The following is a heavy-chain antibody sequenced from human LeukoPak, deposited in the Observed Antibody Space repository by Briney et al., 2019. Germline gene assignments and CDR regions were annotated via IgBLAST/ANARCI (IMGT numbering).Heavy chain of an antibody. J-gene: IGHJ4*02. Sequence: TTGYAQKFHGRVTMTRNTSISTAYMELSSLRSEDTAVYYCARVALRYCSGGSCSPPTFDYWGQGTLVTVSS. V-gene: IGHV1-8*01. D-gene: IGHD2-15*01. CDR2: TT. CDR3: ARVALRYCSGGSCSPPTFDY.